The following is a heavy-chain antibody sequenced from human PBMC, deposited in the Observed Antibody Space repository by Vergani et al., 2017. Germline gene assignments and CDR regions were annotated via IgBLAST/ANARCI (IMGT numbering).Heavy chain of an antibody. CDR1: GYSFTSYW. CDR3: AREQDYDSSGVRGRRPGGVDY. Sequence: EVQLVQSGAEVKKPGESLRISCKGSGYSFTSYWISWVRQMPGKGLEWMGRIDPSDSYTNYSPSFQGHVTISADKSISTAYLQWSSLKASDTAVYYCAREQDYDSSGVRGRRPGGVDYWGQGTLVTVSS. V-gene: IGHV5-10-1*03. CDR2: IDPSDSYT. J-gene: IGHJ4*02. D-gene: IGHD3-22*01.